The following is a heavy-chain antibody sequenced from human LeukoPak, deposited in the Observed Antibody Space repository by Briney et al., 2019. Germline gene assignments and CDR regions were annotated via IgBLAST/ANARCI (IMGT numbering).Heavy chain of an antibody. CDR2: INHSGST. J-gene: IGHJ5*02. CDR1: GGSFSGYY. D-gene: IGHD3-10*01. V-gene: IGHV4-34*01. Sequence: MSSETLSLTCAVYGGSFSGYYWSWIRQPPGKGLEWIGEINHSGSTNYNPSLKSRVTISVDTSKNQFSLKLSSVTAADTAVYYCARGFGEPNWFDPWGQGTLVTVSS. CDR3: ARGFGEPNWFDP.